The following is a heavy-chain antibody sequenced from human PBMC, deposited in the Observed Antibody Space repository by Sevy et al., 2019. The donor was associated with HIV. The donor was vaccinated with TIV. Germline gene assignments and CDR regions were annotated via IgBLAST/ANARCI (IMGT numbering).Heavy chain of an antibody. CDR3: AAVGDASKYGDLVGY. Sequence: ASVKVSCKGSGFTFTTSAVQWVRQARGQRLEWIGWIVVGSGNTNYAQKFQERVTITRDMSTSTAYMELSSLRSEDTAVYYCAAVGDASKYGDLVGYWGQGTLVTVSS. CDR2: IVVGSGNT. D-gene: IGHD4-17*01. J-gene: IGHJ4*02. CDR1: GFTFTTSA. V-gene: IGHV1-58*01.